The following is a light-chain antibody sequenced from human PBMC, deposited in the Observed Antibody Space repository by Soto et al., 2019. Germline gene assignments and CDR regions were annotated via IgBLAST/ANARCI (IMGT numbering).Light chain of an antibody. CDR3: QQYNSYSWT. Sequence: EIVMTQSPGTLSLSPGDRAAISCRASQSVGRNYLAWFLQNPGQTPRLLIYDASTWDTGVPDRFSGSGSGTDFTLTISSLEPEDFATYYCQQYNSYSWTFGQGTKVEIK. CDR1: QSVGRNY. J-gene: IGKJ1*01. CDR2: DAS. V-gene: IGKV3-20*01.